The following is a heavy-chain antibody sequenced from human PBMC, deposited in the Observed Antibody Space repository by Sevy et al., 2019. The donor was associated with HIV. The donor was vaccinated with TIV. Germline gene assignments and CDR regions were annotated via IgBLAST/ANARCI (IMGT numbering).Heavy chain of an antibody. CDR1: GFIFSTYT. CDR2: ISCSGGST. J-gene: IGHJ6*02. CDR3: AKGDRTFYGLDV. V-gene: IGHV3-23*01. D-gene: IGHD2-15*01. Sequence: GGSLRLSCAASGFIFSTYTMTWVRQAPGKGLEWVSGISCSGGSTYYADSLKGRFTIFRDNSKNTVYLQMNSLRAEDTAVYYCAKGDRTFYGLDVWGQGTTVTVSS.